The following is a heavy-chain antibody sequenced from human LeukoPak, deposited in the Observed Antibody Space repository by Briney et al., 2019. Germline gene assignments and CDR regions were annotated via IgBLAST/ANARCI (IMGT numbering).Heavy chain of an antibody. J-gene: IGHJ4*02. CDR2: IYPGDSDT. CDR3: ARGYYYDSSGYLDY. CDR1: GDSFTNYW. V-gene: IGHV5-51*01. D-gene: IGHD3-22*01. Sequence: GESLQISCKGSGDSFTNYWIGWVRQMPGKGLEWMGIIYPGDSDTRYSPSFQGQVTISADKSISTAYLQWSSLKASDTAMYYCARGYYYDSSGYLDYWGQGTLVTVSS.